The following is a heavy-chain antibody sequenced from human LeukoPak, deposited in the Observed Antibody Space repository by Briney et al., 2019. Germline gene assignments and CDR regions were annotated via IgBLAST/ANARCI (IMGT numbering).Heavy chain of an antibody. CDR3: ARLAARPSEMDY. Sequence: ASVKVSCKASGYTFTSYYMHWVRQAPGQGLEWMGWINPNSGGTNYAQKFQGRVTMTRDTSISTAYMELSRLRSDDMAVYYCARLAARPSEMDYWGQGTLVTVSS. J-gene: IGHJ4*02. CDR1: GYTFTSYY. D-gene: IGHD6-6*01. V-gene: IGHV1-2*02. CDR2: INPNSGGT.